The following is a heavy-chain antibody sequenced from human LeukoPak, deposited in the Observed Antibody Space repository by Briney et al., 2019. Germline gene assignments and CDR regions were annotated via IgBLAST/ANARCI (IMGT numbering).Heavy chain of an antibody. CDR1: GFTFSDSA. CDR2: IRSKANSYAT. D-gene: IGHD4-11*01. Sequence: GGSLRLSCAASGFTFSDSAMHWVRQASGKGLEWVGRIRSKANSYATTYAASVKGRFSISRDDSKNTAYLQMNSLKTEDTAVYYCTSGFIPTLTTYPFAYWGQGTLVTVSS. J-gene: IGHJ4*02. V-gene: IGHV3-73*01. CDR3: TSGFIPTLTTYPFAY.